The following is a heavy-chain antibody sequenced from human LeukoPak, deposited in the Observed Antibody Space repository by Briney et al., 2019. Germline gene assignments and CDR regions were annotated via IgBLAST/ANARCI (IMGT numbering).Heavy chain of an antibody. CDR3: ARDRRVFLTLDAFDI. V-gene: IGHV4-39*07. J-gene: IGHJ3*02. D-gene: IGHD1-14*01. CDR1: GGPISSSGYY. CDR2: IYYSGST. Sequence: TSETLSLTCTVSGGPISSSGYYWGWIRQPPGKGLEWIGSIYYSGSTYYNPSLKSRVTISVDTSKNQFSLKLSSVTAADTAVYYCARDRRVFLTLDAFDIWGQGTMVAVSS.